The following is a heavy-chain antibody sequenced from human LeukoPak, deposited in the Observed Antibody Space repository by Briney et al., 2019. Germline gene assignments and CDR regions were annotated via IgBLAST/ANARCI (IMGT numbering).Heavy chain of an antibody. CDR3: ASGHYYYYMDV. Sequence: SETLSLTCAVYGGSFSGYYWSWIRQPPGKGLEWIGEINHSGSTNYNPSLKSRVTISVDTSKNQFSLKLSSVTAADTVVYYCASGHYYYYMDVWGKGTTVTVSS. J-gene: IGHJ6*03. V-gene: IGHV4-34*01. CDR1: GGSFSGYY. CDR2: INHSGST.